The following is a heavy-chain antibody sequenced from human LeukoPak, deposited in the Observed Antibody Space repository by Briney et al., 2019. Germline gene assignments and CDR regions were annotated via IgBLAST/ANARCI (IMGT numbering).Heavy chain of an antibody. D-gene: IGHD2-2*01. V-gene: IGHV3-48*03. J-gene: IGHJ6*02. CDR3: DNLTVCYLILSPFIRTIYYYYLMDV. CDR1: RFTFSSYE. CDR2: ISSSGSTI. Sequence: GGSLRLSCAASRFTFSSYEMYCVRQAPGKGLEWVSYISSSGSTIYYADSVKGRFTISRDNAKNSLYLQMSRLRAEDTAVYRCDNLTVCYLILSPFIRTIYYYYLMDVWRQGTTVTVSS.